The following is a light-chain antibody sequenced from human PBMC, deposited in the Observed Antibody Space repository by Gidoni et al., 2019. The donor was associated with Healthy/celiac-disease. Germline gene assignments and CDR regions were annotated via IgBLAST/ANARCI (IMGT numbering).Light chain of an antibody. CDR3: QQYYSTPLT. J-gene: IGKJ4*01. Sequence: DIVMTQYPDSLAVSLGERANINCKSSQSVLYSSNDKNYLACYQQKPGQPPKLLIYWASTRESGVPDRFSGSGSGTDFTLTISSLQAEDVAVYYCQQYYSTPLTFGGGTKVEIK. CDR2: WAS. V-gene: IGKV4-1*01. CDR1: QSVLYSSNDKNY.